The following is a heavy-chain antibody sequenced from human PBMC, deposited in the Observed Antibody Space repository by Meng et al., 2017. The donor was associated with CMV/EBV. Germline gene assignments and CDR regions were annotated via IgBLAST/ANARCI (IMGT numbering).Heavy chain of an antibody. CDR3: ARAKRRYYFDY. V-gene: IGHV4-34*01. J-gene: IGHJ4*02. CDR1: GGSFSGYY. Sequence: SETLSLTCAVYGGSFSGYYWSWIRQPPGKGLEWIGEINHSGSTNYNPSLKSRVTISVDKSKNQFSLKLSSVTAADTAVYYCARAKRRYYFDYWGQGTLVTVSS. CDR2: INHSGST. D-gene: IGHD4-17*01.